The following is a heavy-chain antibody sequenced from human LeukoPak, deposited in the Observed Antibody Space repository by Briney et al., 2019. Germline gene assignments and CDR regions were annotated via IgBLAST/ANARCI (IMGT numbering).Heavy chain of an antibody. Sequence: GGSLRLSCAASGFTFSSYGMHWVRQAPGKGLEWVAFIRYVGSNKYYADSVKGRFTISRDNSKNTLYLQMNSLRAEDTAVYYCASSLRYFDWLSYWGQGTLVTVSS. CDR3: ASSLRYFDWLSY. V-gene: IGHV3-30*02. CDR1: GFTFSSYG. D-gene: IGHD3-9*01. CDR2: IRYVGSNK. J-gene: IGHJ4*02.